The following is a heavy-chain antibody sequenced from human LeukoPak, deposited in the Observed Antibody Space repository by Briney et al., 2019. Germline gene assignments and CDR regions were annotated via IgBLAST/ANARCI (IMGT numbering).Heavy chain of an antibody. D-gene: IGHD2/OR15-2a*01. CDR2: ISYDGSNK. CDR1: GFTFSSYA. V-gene: IGHV3-30-3*01. Sequence: PGGSLRLSCAASGFTFSSYAMHWVRQAPGKGLEWVAVISYDGSNKYYADSVKGRFTISRDNSKNTLYLQMNSLRAEDTAVYYCARATIVKAPFDYWGQGTLVTVSS. CDR3: ARATIVKAPFDY. J-gene: IGHJ4*02.